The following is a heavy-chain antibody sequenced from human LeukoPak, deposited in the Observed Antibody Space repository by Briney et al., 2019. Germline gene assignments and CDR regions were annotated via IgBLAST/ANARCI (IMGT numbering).Heavy chain of an antibody. V-gene: IGHV3-21*01. CDR3: ARDGFSYGPGAAMGY. D-gene: IGHD5-18*01. CDR1: GFTFRGYN. CDR2: ISSSSSYI. J-gene: IGHJ4*02. Sequence: GGSLRLSCAASGFTFRGYNLNWVRQAPGKGLEWVSGISSSSSYIYYADSVKGRFTISRDNAKNSLYLQMNSLRAEDTAVYYCARDGFSYGPGAAMGYWGQGTLVTVSS.